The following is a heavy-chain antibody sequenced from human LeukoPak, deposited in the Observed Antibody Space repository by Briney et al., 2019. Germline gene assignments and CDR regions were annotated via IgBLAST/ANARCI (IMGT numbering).Heavy chain of an antibody. CDR3: AREGYYGSGSPPSLYFDY. CDR1: GFTVSSNY. J-gene: IGHJ4*02. Sequence: GGSLRLSCAVSGFTVSSNYMTWVRQAPGKGLEWVAVTSSDLNVKLYADSVKGRFTISRDNSRSTLYLQMDSLRPEDTAIYYCAREGYYGSGSPPSLYFDYWGQGTLVTVSS. D-gene: IGHD3-10*01. V-gene: IGHV3-30*03. CDR2: TSSDLNVK.